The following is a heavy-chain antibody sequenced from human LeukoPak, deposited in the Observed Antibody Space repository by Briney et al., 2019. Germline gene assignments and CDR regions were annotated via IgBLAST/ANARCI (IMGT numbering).Heavy chain of an antibody. V-gene: IGHV1-69*06. Sequence: ASVKVSCKAPGGTFSSYAISWVRQAPGQGLEWMGGIIPIFGTANYAQKFQGRVTITADKSTSTAYMELSSLRSEDTAVYYCARGEQQLSYYYYYMDVWGKGTTVTVSS. J-gene: IGHJ6*03. CDR2: IIPIFGTA. CDR1: GGTFSSYA. CDR3: ARGEQQLSYYYYYMDV. D-gene: IGHD6-13*01.